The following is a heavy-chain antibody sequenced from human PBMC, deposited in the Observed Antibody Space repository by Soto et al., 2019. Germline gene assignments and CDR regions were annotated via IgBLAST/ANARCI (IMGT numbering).Heavy chain of an antibody. Sequence: GASVKVSCEASGYTFTSYGSIWVRQAPGQGLEWMGWISAYNGNTNYAQKLQGRVTMTTDTSTSTAYMELRSLRSDDTAVYYCARDYVVVVAATQGSDYYYYGMDVWGQGTTVTVSS. CDR1: GYTFTSYG. CDR3: ARDYVVVVAATQGSDYYYYGMDV. V-gene: IGHV1-18*01. D-gene: IGHD2-15*01. CDR2: ISAYNGNT. J-gene: IGHJ6*02.